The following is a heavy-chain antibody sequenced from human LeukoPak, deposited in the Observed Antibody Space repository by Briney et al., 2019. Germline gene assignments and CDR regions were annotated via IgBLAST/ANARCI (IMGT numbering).Heavy chain of an antibody. CDR3: ARASSRYYYGMDV. Sequence: PSGTLSLTCAVSGGSISSSNWWSWVRQPPGEGLEWIGEIYHSGSTNYNPSLKSRVTISVDKSKTQFSLRLSSVTAADTAVYYCARASSRYYYGMDVWGKGTTVTVSS. CDR2: IYHSGST. CDR1: GGSISSSNW. J-gene: IGHJ6*04. V-gene: IGHV4-4*02.